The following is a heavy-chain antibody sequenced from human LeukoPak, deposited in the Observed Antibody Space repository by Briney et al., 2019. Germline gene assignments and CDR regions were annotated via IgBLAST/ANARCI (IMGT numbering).Heavy chain of an antibody. J-gene: IGHJ6*04. CDR1: GFTFSSYW. V-gene: IGHV3-48*03. CDR3: GDLVITMIGGV. Sequence: GGSLRLSCAASGFTFSSYWMSWVRQAPGKGLEWVSYISSSGSTIYYADSVKGRFTISRDNAKNSLYLQMNSLRAEDTAVYYCGDLVITMIGGVWGKGTTVTISS. CDR2: ISSSGSTI. D-gene: IGHD3-10*02.